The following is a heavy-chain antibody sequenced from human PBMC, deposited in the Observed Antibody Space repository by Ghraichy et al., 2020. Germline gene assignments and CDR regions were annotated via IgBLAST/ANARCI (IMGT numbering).Heavy chain of an antibody. J-gene: IGHJ3*02. V-gene: IGHV3-30*18. CDR3: AKVVSLAGELLGAFDI. CDR2: IAYDGSNK. D-gene: IGHD1-26*01. Sequence: GGSLRLSCAASGLTFSSYGMHWVRQAPGKGLEWVTLIAYDGSNKYCADSVKGRFTISRANSTNTLYLQMNSLKPEETAVYYCAKVVSLAGELLGAFDIWGQGTMVTVSS. CDR1: GLTFSSYG.